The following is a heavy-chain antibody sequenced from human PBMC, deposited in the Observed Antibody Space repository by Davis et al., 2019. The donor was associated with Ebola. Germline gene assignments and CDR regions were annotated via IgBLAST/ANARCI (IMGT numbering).Heavy chain of an antibody. Sequence: MPSETLSLTCTVSGGSISSYYWGWIRQPPGKGLEWIGSIYYSGSTYYNPSLKSRVTISVDTSKNQFSLKLSSVTAADTAVYYCARVMTTVTTGWFDPWGQGTLVTVSS. J-gene: IGHJ5*02. CDR1: GGSISSYY. V-gene: IGHV4-39*07. D-gene: IGHD4-17*01. CDR3: ARVMTTVTTGWFDP. CDR2: IYYSGST.